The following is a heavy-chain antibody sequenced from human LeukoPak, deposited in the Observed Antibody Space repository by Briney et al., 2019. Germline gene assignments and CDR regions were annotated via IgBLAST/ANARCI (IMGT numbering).Heavy chain of an antibody. CDR3: ARGGDYVDTAMVH. CDR2: IYSGGST. V-gene: IGHV3-53*01. CDR1: GSTVSSNY. Sequence: GGSLRLSCAASGSTVSSNYMSWVRQAPGKGLEWVSVIYSGGSTYYADSVKGRFTISRDNSKNTLYLQMNSLRAEDTAVYYCARGGDYVDTAMVHWGQGTLVTVSS. J-gene: IGHJ4*02. D-gene: IGHD5-18*01.